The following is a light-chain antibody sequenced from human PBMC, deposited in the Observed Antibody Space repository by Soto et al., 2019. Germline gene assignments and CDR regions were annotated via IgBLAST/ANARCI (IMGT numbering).Light chain of an antibody. V-gene: IGKV3-15*01. J-gene: IGKJ1*01. CDR2: RAS. CDR1: QPIYSN. CDR3: RQYQNLWT. Sequence: IVMTQSPATLSVSPGERATLSCRAGQPIYSNVAWYQQRPGQAPRLLIYRASTRATGVPARFSGSGSGTEFTLTISGLQSEDFALYYCRQYQNLWTFGQGTKVDIK.